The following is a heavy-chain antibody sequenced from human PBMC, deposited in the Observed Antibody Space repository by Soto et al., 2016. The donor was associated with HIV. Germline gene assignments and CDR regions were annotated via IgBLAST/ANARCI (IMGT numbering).Heavy chain of an antibody. J-gene: IGHJ4*02. D-gene: IGHD3-10*01. V-gene: IGHV1-18*04. CDR3: ARDGDYYGSGSYYDY. CDR2: ISAYDGEP. CDR1: GYSFTSYG. Sequence: QVQLVQSGAEVKKPGASVKVSCKTSGYSFTSYGLSWVRQAPGQGLEWMGWISAYDGEPNYEQRLQGRVTMTTDTSTSTAYMDLRSLRSDDTAVYYCARDGDYYGSGSYYDYWGQGTLVTVSS.